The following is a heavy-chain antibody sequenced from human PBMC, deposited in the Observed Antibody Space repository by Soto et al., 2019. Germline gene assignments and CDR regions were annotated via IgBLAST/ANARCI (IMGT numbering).Heavy chain of an antibody. CDR1: GGSFSGYY. CDR2: INHSGST. D-gene: IGHD5-18*01. J-gene: IGHJ5*02. CDR3: ARRSGYSYGTGGTYNWFDP. Sequence: SETLSLTCAVYGGSFSGYYWSWIRQPPGKGLEWIGEINHSGSTNYNPSLKSRVTISVDTSKNQFSLKLRSVTAADTAVYYCARRSGYSYGTGGTYNWFDPWGQGTPVPVSS. V-gene: IGHV4-34*01.